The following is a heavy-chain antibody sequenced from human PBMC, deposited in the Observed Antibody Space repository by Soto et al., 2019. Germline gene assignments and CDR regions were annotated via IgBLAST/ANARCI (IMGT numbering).Heavy chain of an antibody. CDR1: VFTFSTYA. V-gene: IGHV3-23*01. J-gene: IGHJ4*02. D-gene: IGHD3-10*01. CDR3: AKEGTYGSGSLYYFDC. Sequence: GGSLRLSCAASVFTFSTYAMSWVRQAPGKGLEWVSAISGSGGSTYYVDSVKGRFTISRDNSENTLYLQLDSLRAEDTAVYYCAKEGTYGSGSLYYFDCWGQGTLVTVSS. CDR2: ISGSGGST.